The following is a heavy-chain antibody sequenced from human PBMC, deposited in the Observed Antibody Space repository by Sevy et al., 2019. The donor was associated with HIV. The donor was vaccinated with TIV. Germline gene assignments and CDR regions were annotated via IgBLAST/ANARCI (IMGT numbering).Heavy chain of an antibody. V-gene: IGHV3-9*01. D-gene: IGHD3-16*01. CDR3: VRGEWRISTFALDY. CDR1: GFIFDEFA. Sequence: GSSLRLSCAASGFIFDEFAMHWVRQPPGKGLEWVSAISWDGGSLSYADSVKGRFTISRDNVENSLHLQLNSLGPEDTALYYCVRGEWRISTFALDYWGQGSLVTVSS. CDR2: ISWDGGSL. J-gene: IGHJ4*02.